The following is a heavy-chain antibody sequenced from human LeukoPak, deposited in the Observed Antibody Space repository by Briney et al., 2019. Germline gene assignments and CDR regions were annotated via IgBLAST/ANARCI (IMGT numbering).Heavy chain of an antibody. CDR2: IYYSGST. V-gene: IGHV4-39*01. CDR3: SGVVPAAIRGDY. D-gene: IGHD2-2*02. J-gene: IGHJ4*02. CDR1: GGSISSSSYY. Sequence: SEILSLTCTVSGGSISSSSYYWGWIRQPPGKGLEWIGSIYYSGSTYYNPSLKSRVTISVDTSKNQFSLKLSSVTAADTAVYYCSGVVPAAIRGDYWGQGTLVTVSS.